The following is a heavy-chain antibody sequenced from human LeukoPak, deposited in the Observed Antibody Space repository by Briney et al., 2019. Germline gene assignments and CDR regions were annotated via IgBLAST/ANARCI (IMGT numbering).Heavy chain of an antibody. CDR3: ARRGGYCTNGVCYNWFDP. V-gene: IGHV5-51*01. D-gene: IGHD2-8*01. CDR1: GYSFTSYW. Sequence: GESLKISCKGSGYSFTSYWIGWVRQMPGKGLEWMGIIYPGDSDTRYSPSFQGQVTISADKFISTAYLQWSSLKASDTAMYYCARRGGYCTNGVCYNWFDPWGQGTLVTVSS. J-gene: IGHJ5*02. CDR2: IYPGDSDT.